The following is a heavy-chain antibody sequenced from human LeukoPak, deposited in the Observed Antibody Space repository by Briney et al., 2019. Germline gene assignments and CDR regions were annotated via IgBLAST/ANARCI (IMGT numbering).Heavy chain of an antibody. D-gene: IGHD1-26*01. J-gene: IGHJ5*02. CDR2: INTNTGNP. Sequence: ASVKVSCKASGYTFTSYAMNWVRQAPGQGLEWMGWINTNTGNPTYAQGFTGRFVFSLDTSVSTAYLQISILKAEDTAVYYCAIVSSGSYPASWGQGTLVTVSS. CDR1: GYTFTSYA. V-gene: IGHV7-4-1*02. CDR3: AIVSSGSYPAS.